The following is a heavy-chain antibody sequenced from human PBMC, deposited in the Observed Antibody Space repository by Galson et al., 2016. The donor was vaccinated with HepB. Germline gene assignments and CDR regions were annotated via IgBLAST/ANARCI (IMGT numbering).Heavy chain of an antibody. D-gene: IGHD3-22*01. Sequence: TLSLTCIVSGGSISSRGYYWNWIRQHPEKGLEWIGYIYHSGSTFYNPSLKSRLIISFDTSKNQFSLNLNSMTAADTAVYYCARSSMKGHYDENGWSLFIWGQGTLVTVSS. CDR1: GGSISSRGYY. V-gene: IGHV4-31*03. CDR3: ARSSMKGHYDENGWSLFI. J-gene: IGHJ4*02. CDR2: IYHSGST.